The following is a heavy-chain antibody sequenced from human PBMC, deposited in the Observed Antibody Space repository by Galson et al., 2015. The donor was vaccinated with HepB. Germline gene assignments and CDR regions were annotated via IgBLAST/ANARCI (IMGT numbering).Heavy chain of an antibody. V-gene: IGHV4-34*01. CDR2: INHSGST. J-gene: IGHJ5*02. CDR3: ARGGITMVRGRRNWFDP. CDR1: GGSFSGYY. D-gene: IGHD3-10*01. Sequence: ETLSLTCAVYGGSFSGYYWSWIRQPPGKGLEWIGEINHSGSTNYNPSLKSRVTISVDTSKNQFSLKLSSVTAADTAVYYCARGGITMVRGRRNWFDPWGQGTLVTVSS.